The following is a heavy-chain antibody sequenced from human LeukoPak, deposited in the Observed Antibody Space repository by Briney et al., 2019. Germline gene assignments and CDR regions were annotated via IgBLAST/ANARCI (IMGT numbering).Heavy chain of an antibody. CDR1: RFTLSSYW. CDR3: ARLPDDYGDDKYFQH. J-gene: IGHJ1*01. D-gene: IGHD4-17*01. Sequence: PGGSLRLSRAASRFTLSSYWMSWVRQAPGKGRGWVANINQDGSEKYYVDSVKGRFTISRDNVKNSLYLQMNSLRAEDTAVYYCARLPDDYGDDKYFQHWGQGNLVTVSS. V-gene: IGHV3-7*01. CDR2: INQDGSEK.